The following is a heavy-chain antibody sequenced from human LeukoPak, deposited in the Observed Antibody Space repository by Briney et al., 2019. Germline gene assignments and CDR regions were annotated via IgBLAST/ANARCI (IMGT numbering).Heavy chain of an antibody. CDR2: IYHSGST. CDR3: ARYGSGSYYYFDY. CDR1: GGSISSSNW. Sequence: SETLSLTCAVPGGSISSSNWWSWVRQPPGKGLEWIGEIYHSGSTNYNSSLKSRVTISADKAKNQFSLKLSSVTAADTAVYYCARYGSGSYYYFDYWGQGTLATVSS. J-gene: IGHJ4*02. D-gene: IGHD3-10*01. V-gene: IGHV4-4*02.